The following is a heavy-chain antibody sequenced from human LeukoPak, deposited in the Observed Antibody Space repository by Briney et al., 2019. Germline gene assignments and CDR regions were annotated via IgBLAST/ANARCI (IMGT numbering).Heavy chain of an antibody. V-gene: IGHV1-2*02. J-gene: IGHJ3*02. CDR2: INPNSGGT. Sequence: GASVKVSCKASGYTFTSYDVNWVRQATGQGLEWMGWINPNSGGTNYAQKFQGRVTMTRDTSISTAYMELSRLRSDDTAVYYCAREMSGFDIWGQGTMVTVSS. CDR1: GYTFTSYD. D-gene: IGHD3-10*01. CDR3: AREMSGFDI.